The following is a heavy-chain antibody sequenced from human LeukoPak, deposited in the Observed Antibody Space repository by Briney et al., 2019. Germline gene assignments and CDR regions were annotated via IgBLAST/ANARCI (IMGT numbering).Heavy chain of an antibody. Sequence: GGSLRLSCAASGFTFSSYAKSWVRQAPGKGLEWVSAISGSGGSTYYADSVKGRFTISRDNSKNTLYLQMNSLRAEDTAVYYCAKDSHDDILTGYRDWGQGTLVTVSS. V-gene: IGHV3-23*01. CDR1: GFTFSSYA. D-gene: IGHD3-9*01. CDR2: ISGSGGST. CDR3: AKDSHDDILTGYRD. J-gene: IGHJ4*02.